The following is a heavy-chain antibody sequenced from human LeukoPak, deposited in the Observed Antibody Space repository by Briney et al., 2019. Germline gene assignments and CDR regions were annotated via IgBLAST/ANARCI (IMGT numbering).Heavy chain of an antibody. CDR1: GFTFSSYG. V-gene: IGHV3-13*01. D-gene: IGHD3-3*01. CDR3: ARWRRAAFDI. CDR2: IGIGGDT. Sequence: GGSLRLSCAASGFTFSSYGMHWVRQGPGKGLEWVSGIGIGGDTYYPASVKGRFTISRENVKNCLYLQMNSVRPGDTAVYYCARWRRAAFDIWGQGTVVTVSS. J-gene: IGHJ3*02.